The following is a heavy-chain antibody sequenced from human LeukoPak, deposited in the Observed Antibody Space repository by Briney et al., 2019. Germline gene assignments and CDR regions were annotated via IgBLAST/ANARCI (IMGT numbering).Heavy chain of an antibody. J-gene: IGHJ4*02. V-gene: IGHV1-46*01. Sequence: ASVKVSCKASGYTFSSHYMHWVRQAPGQGLECMGVISPSGDATLYAQKFQGRVTMTRDTSTSTLYMDLSSLRSEDTAVYYCATDSPKGYLTVDYWGQGTLVTVSS. CDR2: ISPSGDAT. CDR3: ATDSPKGYLTVDY. D-gene: IGHD3-16*02. CDR1: GYTFSSHY.